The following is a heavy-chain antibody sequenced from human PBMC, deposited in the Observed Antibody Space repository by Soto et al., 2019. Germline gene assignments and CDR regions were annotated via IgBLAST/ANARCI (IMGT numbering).Heavy chain of an antibody. Sequence: QITLKESGPTLVKRTQTLTLTCTFSGFSLINSGVGVGWIRQPPGKALEWLALIYGSDDKRYSPSLKSSLTISTDTAKNQLVLTMTNMGPVDTATYYCAHPNSGGYWFDPWVQGTLVTVSS. CDR1: GFSLINSGVG. V-gene: IGHV2-5*01. J-gene: IGHJ5*02. D-gene: IGHD6-13*01. CDR3: AHPNSGGYWFDP. CDR2: IYGSDDK.